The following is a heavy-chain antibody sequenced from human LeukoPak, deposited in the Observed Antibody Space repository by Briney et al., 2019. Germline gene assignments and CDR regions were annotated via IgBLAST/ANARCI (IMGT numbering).Heavy chain of an antibody. D-gene: IGHD6-13*01. CDR3: ARTPGYSSSFSY. CDR2: INHSGST. J-gene: IGHJ4*02. CDR1: GGSFSGYY. Sequence: SETLSLTCAVYGGSFSGYYWSWIRQPPGKGLEGIGEINHSGSTNYNPSLKSRVTISVDTSKNQFSLKLSSVTAADTAVYYCARTPGYSSSFSYWGQGTLVTVSS. V-gene: IGHV4-34*01.